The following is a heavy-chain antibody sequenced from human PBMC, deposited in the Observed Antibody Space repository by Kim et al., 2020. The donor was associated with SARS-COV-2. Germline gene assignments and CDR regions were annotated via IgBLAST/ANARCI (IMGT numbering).Heavy chain of an antibody. CDR2: SGST. J-gene: IGHJ4*02. D-gene: IGHD3-9*01. V-gene: IGHV4-4*02. Sequence: SGSTNYNPSLKSRVTISVDKSKNQFSLKLNSVTAADTAVYYCARDYFLITDWGQGTLVTVSS. CDR3: ARDYFLITD.